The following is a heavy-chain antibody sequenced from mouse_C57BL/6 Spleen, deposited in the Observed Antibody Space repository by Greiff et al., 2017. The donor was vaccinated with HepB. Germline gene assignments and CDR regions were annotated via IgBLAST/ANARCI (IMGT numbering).Heavy chain of an antibody. J-gene: IGHJ2*01. CDR1: GYTFTSYW. CDR2: IDPSDSYT. Sequence: VQLQQSGAELVKPGASVKLSCKASGYTFTSYWMQWVKQKPGQGLEWIGEIDPSDSYTNYNQKFKGKATLTVDTSSSTAYMQLSSLTSEDSAVYYCARKSGSSLYFDYWGQGTTLTVSS. V-gene: IGHV1-50*01. CDR3: ARKSGSSLYFDY. D-gene: IGHD1-1*01.